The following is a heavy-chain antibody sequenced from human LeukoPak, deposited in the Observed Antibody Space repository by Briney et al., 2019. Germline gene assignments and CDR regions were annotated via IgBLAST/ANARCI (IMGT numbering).Heavy chain of an antibody. CDR3: ARHGVFGGNSGWFDP. CDR1: GGSISSYY. V-gene: IGHV4-59*08. CDR2: IYYSGST. D-gene: IGHD4-23*01. J-gene: IGHJ5*02. Sequence: SETLSLTCSVSGGSISSYYWTWIRQPPGKGLEWIGYIYYSGSTNYNPSLKSRVTISVDTSKNQFSLKLSSVTAADTAVYYCARHGVFGGNSGWFDPWGQGTLVTVSS.